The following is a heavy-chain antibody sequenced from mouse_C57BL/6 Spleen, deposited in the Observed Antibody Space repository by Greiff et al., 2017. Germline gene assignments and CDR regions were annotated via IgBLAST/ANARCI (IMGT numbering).Heavy chain of an antibody. Sequence: QVQLQQSGAELVKPGASVKISCKASGYAFSSYWMNWVKQRPGKGLEWIGQIYPGDGDTNYNGKFKGKATLTADKSSSTAYMQLSRLTSVDSAVYVCAGVEDYDRRYRNAMDYWGQGTSVTVSS. CDR1: GYAFSSYW. CDR2: IYPGDGDT. CDR3: AGVEDYDRRYRNAMDY. D-gene: IGHD2-4*01. V-gene: IGHV1-80*01. J-gene: IGHJ4*01.